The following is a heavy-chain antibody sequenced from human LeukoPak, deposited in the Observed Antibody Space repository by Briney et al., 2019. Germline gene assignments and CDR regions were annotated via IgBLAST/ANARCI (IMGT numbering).Heavy chain of an antibody. CDR3: ARLYSDSSGYYPQFDY. CDR1: GYSFTSYW. V-gene: IGHV5-51*01. J-gene: IGHJ4*02. CDR2: IYPGDSDT. D-gene: IGHD3-22*01. Sequence: PGESLKISCKGSGYSFTSYWIGWVRQMPGKGLEWMGIIYPGDSDTRYSPSFQGQVTISADKSISTAYLQWSSLKASDTAMYYCARLYSDSSGYYPQFDYWGQGTLVTVSS.